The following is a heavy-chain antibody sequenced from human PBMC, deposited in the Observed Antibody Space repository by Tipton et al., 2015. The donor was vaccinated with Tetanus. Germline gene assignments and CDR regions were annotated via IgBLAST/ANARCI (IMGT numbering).Heavy chain of an antibody. CDR1: GGSISSYY. Sequence: TLSLTCTVSGGSISSYYWSWIRQPAGKGLEWIGRIYTSGSTNCNPSLKSRVTMSVDTSKNQFSLKVTSLTAADTAVYYCARGGPRGVDYWGLGTLVTVSS. D-gene: IGHD3-10*01. CDR3: ARGGPRGVDY. CDR2: IYTSGST. J-gene: IGHJ4*02. V-gene: IGHV4-4*07.